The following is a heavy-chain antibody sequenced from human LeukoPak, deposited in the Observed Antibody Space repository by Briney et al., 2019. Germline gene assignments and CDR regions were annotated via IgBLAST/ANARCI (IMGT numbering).Heavy chain of an antibody. D-gene: IGHD4-23*01. CDR2: ISGSGGST. CDR1: GFTFTSYV. CDR3: ANYYGGNSRGPVPCDY. V-gene: IGHV3-23*01. Sequence: GGSLRLSCAASGFTFTSYVMNWVRQAPGKGLEWVSVISGSGGSTSYADSVKGRFTISRDNSKNTLYLQMNSLRAEDTALYYCANYYGGNSRGPVPCDYWGQGTLVTVSS. J-gene: IGHJ4*02.